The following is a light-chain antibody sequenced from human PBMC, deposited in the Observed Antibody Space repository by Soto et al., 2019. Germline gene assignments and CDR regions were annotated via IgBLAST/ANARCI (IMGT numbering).Light chain of an antibody. CDR2: DDD. Sequence: SSELTQPPSLSGAPGRTATITCGGNNIGSKSVHWYHQKPGQAPVLVVYDDDDRPSGIPERISGSNSGNTATLTISRVEAGDEADYYCQVWDSSSDHYGFGTGTKVTVL. CDR3: QVWDSSSDHYG. CDR1: NIGSKS. V-gene: IGLV3-21*02. J-gene: IGLJ1*01.